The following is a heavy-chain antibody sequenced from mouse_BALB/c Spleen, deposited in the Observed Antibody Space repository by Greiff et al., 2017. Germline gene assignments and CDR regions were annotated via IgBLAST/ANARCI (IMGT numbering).Heavy chain of an antibody. D-gene: IGHD2-3*01. Sequence: VKLVESGPGLVAPSQSLSITCTVSGFSLTSYGVHWVRQPPGKGLEWLGVIWAGGSTNYNSALMSRLSISKDNSKSQVFLKMNSLQTDDTAMYYCARSYDGYFDYGGQGTTLTVSS. CDR1: GFSLTSYG. V-gene: IGHV2-9*02. CDR3: ARSYDGYFDY. CDR2: IWAGGST. J-gene: IGHJ2*01.